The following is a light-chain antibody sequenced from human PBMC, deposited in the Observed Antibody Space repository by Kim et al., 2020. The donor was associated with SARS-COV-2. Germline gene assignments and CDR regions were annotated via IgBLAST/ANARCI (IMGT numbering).Light chain of an antibody. V-gene: IGLV1-40*01. CDR2: GHT. Sequence: QRVTISCTGTFSTTGAGYDVRWYQQVPGAAPKLLIYGHTNRPSGVPDRFSGSKSDTSASLTITGLQPEDEADYYCQSYDSSLNSYVFGTGTKVTVL. CDR3: QSYDSSLNSYV. CDR1: FSTTGAGYD. J-gene: IGLJ1*01.